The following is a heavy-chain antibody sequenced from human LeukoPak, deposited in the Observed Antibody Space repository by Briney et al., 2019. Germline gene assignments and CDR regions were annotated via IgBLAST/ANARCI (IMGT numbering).Heavy chain of an antibody. CDR1: GYSISSGYY. Sequence: KPSETLSLTCTVSGYSISSGYYWGWIRQPPGKGLEWIGSIYHSGSTSYNPSLKSRVTISVDTSKNQFSLKLSSVTAADTAVYYCARYRKTAYYYYYMDVWGKGTTVTVSS. CDR2: IYHSGST. D-gene: IGHD1-1*01. J-gene: IGHJ6*03. CDR3: ARYRKTAYYYYYMDV. V-gene: IGHV4-38-2*02.